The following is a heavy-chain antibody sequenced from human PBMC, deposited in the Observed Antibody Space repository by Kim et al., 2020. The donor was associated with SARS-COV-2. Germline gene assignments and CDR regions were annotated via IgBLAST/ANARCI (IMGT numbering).Heavy chain of an antibody. CDR1: GGSISSSNW. CDR3: ASVMYSSSSYYFDY. V-gene: IGHV4-4*02. CDR2: IYHSGST. D-gene: IGHD6-6*01. Sequence: SETLSLTCAVSGGSISSSNWWSWVRQPPGKGLEWIGEIYHSGSTNYNPSLKSRVTISVDKSKNQFSLKLSSVTAADTAVYYCASVMYSSSSYYFDYWGQGTLVTVSS. J-gene: IGHJ4*02.